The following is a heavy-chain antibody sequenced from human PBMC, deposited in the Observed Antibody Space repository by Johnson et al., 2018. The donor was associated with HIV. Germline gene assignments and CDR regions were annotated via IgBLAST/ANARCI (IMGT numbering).Heavy chain of an antibody. V-gene: IGHV3-30*18. CDR2: ISYDGSNK. CDR3: AKGRRALGAFDI. Sequence: QVQLVESGGGVVQPGRSLRLSCASSGFTFSSYGMHWVRQAPGKGLEWVAVISYDGSNKYYVDSVKGRFTISRDNAKNSLYLQMNSLRAEDTALYYCAKGRRALGAFDIWGRGTMVTVSS. D-gene: IGHD5-24*01. CDR1: GFTFSSYG. J-gene: IGHJ3*02.